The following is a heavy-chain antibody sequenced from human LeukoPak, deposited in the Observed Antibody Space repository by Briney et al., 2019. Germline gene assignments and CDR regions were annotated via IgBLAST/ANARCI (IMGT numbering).Heavy chain of an antibody. CDR3: ATISGNFDYFDY. CDR2: ISGGGGAT. CDR1: GFYFSTQA. J-gene: IGHJ4*02. V-gene: IGHV3-23*01. D-gene: IGHD6-19*01. Sequence: GGSLRLSCAASGFYFSTQAMSSVRQAPGKGLGWGSGISGGGGATYSADSVKGRFTISRDNSKNTMWLQMNSLRVEDTALYYCATISGNFDYFDYWGQGTLVTVSS.